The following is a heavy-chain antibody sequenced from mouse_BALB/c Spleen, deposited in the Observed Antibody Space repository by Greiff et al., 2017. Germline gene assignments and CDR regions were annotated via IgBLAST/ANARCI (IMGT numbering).Heavy chain of an antibody. V-gene: IGHV1-37*01. CDR3: GRSYGNYVFDY. CDR2: INPYNGDT. CDR1: GYSFTGYL. D-gene: IGHD2-1*01. Sequence: DVKLVEPGPELVKPGASVKISCKASGYSFTGYLMNWVKQSHGKSLEWIGRINPYNGDTFYNQKFKGKATLTVDKSSSTAYMELLSLTSEDSAVYYCGRSYGNYVFDYWGQGTTLTVSS. J-gene: IGHJ2*01.